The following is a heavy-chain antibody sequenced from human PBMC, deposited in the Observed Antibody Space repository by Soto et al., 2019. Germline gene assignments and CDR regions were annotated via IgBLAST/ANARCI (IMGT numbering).Heavy chain of an antibody. CDR2: IYRTEST. V-gene: IGHV4-4*02. J-gene: IGHJ4*02. D-gene: IGHD1-7*01. Sequence: SETLSLTCAVSGGSFTSNNWWTGVRQPPGQGLEWIGEIYRTESTNYNPSLKSRVTISLDKSENQFSLKVTSLTAADTAVYYCASRDPGTSVDYWGQGTLVTVSS. CDR1: GGSFTSNNW. CDR3: ASRDPGTSVDY.